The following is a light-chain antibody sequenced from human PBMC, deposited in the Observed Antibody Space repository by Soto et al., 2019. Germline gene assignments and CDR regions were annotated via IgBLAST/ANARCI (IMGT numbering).Light chain of an antibody. CDR1: SSDVGGYNY. V-gene: IGLV2-14*01. CDR2: DVS. J-gene: IGLJ2*01. Sequence: QSVLTQPASVSGSPGQSITISCTGTSSDVGGYNYVSWYQQHPGKAPKLMIYDVSNRPSGVSNRFSGSKSGNTASLTISGLQAEDEADYYCSSSYTSSSTRVVFGGGTQLTVL. CDR3: SSSYTSSSTRVV.